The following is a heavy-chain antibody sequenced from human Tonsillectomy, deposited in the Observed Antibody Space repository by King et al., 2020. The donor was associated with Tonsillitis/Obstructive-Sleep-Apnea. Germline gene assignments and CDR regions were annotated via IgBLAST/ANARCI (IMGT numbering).Heavy chain of an antibody. V-gene: IGHV1-46*01. J-gene: IGHJ4*02. Sequence: VQLVQSGAEVKKPGASVKVSCKASGYTFTSYYMHWVRQAPGQGLEWMGIINPSGGSTSYAQKFQGRVTMTRDTSTSKVYMELSSLRAEDTSVYYCARAVTAIDYWGQGTLVTVSS. CDR2: INPSGGST. D-gene: IGHD5-18*01. CDR1: GYTFTSYY. CDR3: ARAVTAIDY.